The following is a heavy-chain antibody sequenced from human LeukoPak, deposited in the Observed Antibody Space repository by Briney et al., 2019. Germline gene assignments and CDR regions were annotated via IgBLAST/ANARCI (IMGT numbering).Heavy chain of an antibody. Sequence: GGSLRLSCVVSGFTVSSNYMSWVRQAPGKGLEWVSVIYSGGSTYSADSVKGRFTISRDNSKNTLYLQMNSLGAEDTAVYYCARGLSIVGIYYSDYWGQGTLVTVSS. D-gene: IGHD1-26*01. V-gene: IGHV3-53*01. CDR3: ARGLSIVGIYYSDY. J-gene: IGHJ4*02. CDR2: IYSGGST. CDR1: GFTVSSNY.